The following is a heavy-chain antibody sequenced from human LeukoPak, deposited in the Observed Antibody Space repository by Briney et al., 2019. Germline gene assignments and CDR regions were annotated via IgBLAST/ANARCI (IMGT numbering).Heavy chain of an antibody. D-gene: IGHD3-10*01. V-gene: IGHV3-21*01. J-gene: IGHJ6*03. CDR3: ARVGRITMVRGVNYYMDV. Sequence: PGGSLRLSCAASGFTFSSYSMNWVRQAPGKGLEWVSSISSSSSYIYYADSVKGRFTISRDNAKNSLYLQMNSLRAEDTAVYYCARVGRITMVRGVNYYMDVWGKGTTVTVSS. CDR1: GFTFSSYS. CDR2: ISSSSSYI.